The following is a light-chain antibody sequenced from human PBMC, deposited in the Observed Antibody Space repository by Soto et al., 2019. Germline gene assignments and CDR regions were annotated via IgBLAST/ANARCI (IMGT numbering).Light chain of an antibody. J-gene: IGLJ1*01. Sequence: SYELTQPPSVSVAPGQTARITCGGNNIGSKSVHWYQQKPGQASVLVVYDDSDRPSGIPERFSGSNSGNTVTLTISRVEAGDEADYYCQVWDSSSDHHYVFGTGTKVTVL. V-gene: IGLV3-21*02. CDR3: QVWDSSSDHHYV. CDR1: NIGSKS. CDR2: DDS.